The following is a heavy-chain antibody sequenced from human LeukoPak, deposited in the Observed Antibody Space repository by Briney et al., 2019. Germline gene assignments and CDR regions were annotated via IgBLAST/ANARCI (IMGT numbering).Heavy chain of an antibody. CDR3: AKDWAAAGTFYYYYYGMDV. CDR1: GFTFSSYA. CDR2: ISGSGGST. D-gene: IGHD6-13*01. V-gene: IGHV3-23*01. J-gene: IGHJ6*02. Sequence: GGSLRLSCAASGFTFSSYAMSRVRQAPGKGLEWVSAISGSGGSTYYADSVKGRFTISRDNSKNTLYLQMNSLRAEDTAVYYCAKDWAAAGTFYYYYYGMDVWGQGTTVTVSS.